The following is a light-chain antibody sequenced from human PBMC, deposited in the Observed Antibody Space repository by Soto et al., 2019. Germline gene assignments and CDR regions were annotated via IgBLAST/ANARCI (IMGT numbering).Light chain of an antibody. V-gene: IGLV2-14*01. J-gene: IGLJ1*01. CDR1: SSDIGTYNY. CDR3: TSFSSSTSLYV. Sequence: QSALAQPASVSGSPGQSITISCIGTSSDIGTYNYVSWYQQHPGKAPKLMLYEVSNRPSGVSNRFSGSKSGITASLTISGLQAEDEADYYCTSFSSSTSLYVFGTGTKVTVL. CDR2: EVS.